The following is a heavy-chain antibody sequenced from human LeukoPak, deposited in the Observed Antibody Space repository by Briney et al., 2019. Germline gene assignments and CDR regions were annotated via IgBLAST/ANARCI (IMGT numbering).Heavy chain of an antibody. CDR3: ARHYYDSSGYYRGGFDY. D-gene: IGHD3-22*01. V-gene: IGHV4-34*01. CDR2: INLGGST. Sequence: GSLRLSCAASGFTFSDYYMSWIRQPPGKGLEWIGEINLGGSTNYNPSLKSRVTISVDTSKNQFSLKLSSVTAADTAVYYCARHYYDSSGYYRGGFDYWGQGTLVTVSS. J-gene: IGHJ4*02. CDR1: GFTFSDYY.